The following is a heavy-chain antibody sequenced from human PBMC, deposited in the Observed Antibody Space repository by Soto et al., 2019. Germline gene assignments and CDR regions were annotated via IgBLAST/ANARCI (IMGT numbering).Heavy chain of an antibody. CDR2: IWYDGSNK. Sequence: QVQLVESGGGVVQPGRSLRLSCAASGFTFSSYGMHWVRQAPGKGLEWVAVIWYDGSNKYYADSVKGRFTISRDNSKNTRYLQRNSLRAEDTAVYYCARDDSSGYYKGYYYYGMDVWGQGTTVTVSS. CDR1: GFTFSSYG. CDR3: ARDDSSGYYKGYYYYGMDV. J-gene: IGHJ6*02. V-gene: IGHV3-33*01. D-gene: IGHD3-22*01.